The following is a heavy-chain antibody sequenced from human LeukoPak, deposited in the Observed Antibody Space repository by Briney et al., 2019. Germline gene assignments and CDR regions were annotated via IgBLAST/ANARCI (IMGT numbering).Heavy chain of an antibody. D-gene: IGHD3-10*01. Sequence: GGSLRLSCAASGFTFRDYYMSWIRQAPGRGLEWISYISSSGSTIYYADSVRGRFTISRDNAKNSLYLQMNSLRAEDTAVYYCASRQKRFTPQDWGQGTLVTVSS. CDR2: ISSSGSTI. CDR1: GFTFRDYY. V-gene: IGHV3-11*01. J-gene: IGHJ4*02. CDR3: ASRQKRFTPQD.